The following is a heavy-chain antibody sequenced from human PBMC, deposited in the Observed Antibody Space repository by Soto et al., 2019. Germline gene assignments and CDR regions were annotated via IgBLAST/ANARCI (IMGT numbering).Heavy chain of an antibody. CDR1: GFTFTSYA. CDR2: ISGSGGST. V-gene: IGHV3-23*01. Sequence: LRLSCAASGFTFTSYAMIWVRQAPGKGLEWVSAISGSGGSTYYADSVKGRFTISRDNSKNTVYLQMNSLRAEDTAVYYCARVQCTGGSCFSSYYYYYGMDVWGQGTTVTVSS. J-gene: IGHJ6*02. D-gene: IGHD2-15*01. CDR3: ARVQCTGGSCFSSYYYYYGMDV.